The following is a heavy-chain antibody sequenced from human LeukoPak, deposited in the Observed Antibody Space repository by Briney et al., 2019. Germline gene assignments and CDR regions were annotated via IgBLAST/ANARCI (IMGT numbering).Heavy chain of an antibody. V-gene: IGHV3-48*03. Sequence: GGSLRLSCAASGFTFSSYEMNWVRQAPGKGLEWVSYISSSGSTIYHADSVKGRFTISRDNAKNSLYLQMNSRRAEDTAVYYCARGWASIDTWGQGTLVTVSS. J-gene: IGHJ5*02. CDR2: ISSSGSTI. D-gene: IGHD1-26*01. CDR3: ARGWASIDT. CDR1: GFTFSSYE.